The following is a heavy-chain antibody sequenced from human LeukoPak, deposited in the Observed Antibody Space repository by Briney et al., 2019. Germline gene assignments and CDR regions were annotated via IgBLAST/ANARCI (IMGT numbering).Heavy chain of an antibody. D-gene: IGHD3-22*01. V-gene: IGHV4-59*01. CDR1: GGSISSYY. J-gene: IGHJ4*02. CDR2: IYYSGST. Sequence: SETLSLTCTVSGGSISSYYWSWIRQPPGKGLEWIGYIYYSGSTNYNPSLKSRVTISVDTSKNQFSLKLSSVTAADTAMYYCARTNRNYDSSGYYYVTYYFDYWGQGTLVTVSS. CDR3: ARTNRNYDSSGYYYVTYYFDY.